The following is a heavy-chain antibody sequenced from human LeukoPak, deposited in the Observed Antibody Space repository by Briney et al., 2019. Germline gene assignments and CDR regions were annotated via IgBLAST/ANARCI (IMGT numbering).Heavy chain of an antibody. D-gene: IGHD6-19*01. V-gene: IGHV1-69*13. Sequence: GASVKVSCKASGGTFSSYAISWVRQAPGQGLEWMGGIIPIFGTANYAQKFQGRVTITADESTSTAYMELSSLRSEDTAVYYCARHGSGWYWDAFDIWGQGTMVTVSS. CDR3: ARHGSGWYWDAFDI. CDR2: IIPIFGTA. CDR1: GGTFSSYA. J-gene: IGHJ3*02.